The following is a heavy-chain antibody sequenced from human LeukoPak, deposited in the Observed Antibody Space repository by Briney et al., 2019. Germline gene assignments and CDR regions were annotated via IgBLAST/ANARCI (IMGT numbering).Heavy chain of an antibody. CDR3: ARKYYDILTGYPRVYYYYYMDV. D-gene: IGHD3-9*01. CDR1: GYTFTSYG. CDR2: IGAYNGNT. V-gene: IGHV1-18*01. Sequence: ASVKVSCKASGYTFTSYGISWVRQAPGQGLEWMGWIGAYNGNTNYAQKLQGRVTMTTDTSTSTAYMELRSLRSDDTAVYYCARKYYDILTGYPRVYYYYYMDVWGKGTTVTVSS. J-gene: IGHJ6*03.